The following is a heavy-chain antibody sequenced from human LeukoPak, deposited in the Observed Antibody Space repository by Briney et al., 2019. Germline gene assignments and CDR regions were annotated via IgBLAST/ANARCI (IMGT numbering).Heavy chain of an antibody. CDR1: GFTFSSYW. Sequence: GGSLRLSCAASGFTFSSYWMSWVRQAPGKGLEWVANIKQDGSEKYYVDSVKGRFTISRDNAKNSLYLQMNSLRAEDTALYHCARGRKGGRLWFGEIYYYYYGMDVWGQGTTVTVSS. CDR2: IKQDGSEK. V-gene: IGHV3-7*03. J-gene: IGHJ6*02. D-gene: IGHD3-10*01. CDR3: ARGRKGGRLWFGEIYYYYYGMDV.